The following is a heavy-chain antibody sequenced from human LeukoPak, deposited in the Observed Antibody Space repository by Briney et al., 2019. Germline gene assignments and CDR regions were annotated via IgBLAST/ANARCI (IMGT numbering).Heavy chain of an antibody. J-gene: IGHJ4*02. CDR1: GGSISSYY. V-gene: IGHV4-59*08. CDR3: ASGSWEPYGRVY. D-gene: IGHD1-26*01. Sequence: SEILSLTCTVSGGSISSYYWSWIRQPPGKGLEWIGYIYYSGSTNYNPSLKSRVTISVDTSKNQFSLKLSSVTAADTAVYYCASGSWEPYGRVYWGQGTLVTVSS. CDR2: IYYSGST.